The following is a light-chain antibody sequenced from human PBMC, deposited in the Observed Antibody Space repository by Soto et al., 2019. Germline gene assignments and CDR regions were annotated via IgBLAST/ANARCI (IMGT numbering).Light chain of an antibody. CDR1: QSVSSN. J-gene: IGKJ5*01. V-gene: IGKV3D-15*01. CDR3: RQRNIWPPVT. Sequence: EIVMTQSPATLSVSPGERATLSCRASQSVSSNLAWYQQKPGQAPRLLIYGASTRATGIPDRFSGSGSGTDFTLTISSLEPEDSAVYYCRQRNIWPPVTFGQGTRLEIK. CDR2: GAS.